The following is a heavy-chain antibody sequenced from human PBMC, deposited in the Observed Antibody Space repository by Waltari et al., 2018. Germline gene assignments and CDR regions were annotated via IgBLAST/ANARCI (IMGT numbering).Heavy chain of an antibody. J-gene: IGHJ4*02. CDR3: ARAKHHDFWSGYYFDY. CDR1: GGTFSSYA. V-gene: IGHV1-69*13. D-gene: IGHD3-3*01. CDR2: IIPIFGTA. Sequence: QVQLVQSGAEVKKPGSSVKVSCKASGGTFSSYAISWVRQAPGQGLEWMGGIIPIFGTANYAQKLQGRVTITADESTSTAYMELSSLRSEDTAMYYCARAKHHDFWSGYYFDYWGQGTLVTVSS.